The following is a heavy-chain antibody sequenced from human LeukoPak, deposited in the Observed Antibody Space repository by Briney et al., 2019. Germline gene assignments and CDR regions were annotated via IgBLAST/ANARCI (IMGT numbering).Heavy chain of an antibody. Sequence: PGGSLRLSSAASGFTFSSYGMHWVRQAPGKGLEWVAVISYDGSDKYYADSVKGRFTISRDNSKNTLYLQMNSLRAEDTAVYYCAKWAYSDFDYWGQGTLVTVSS. D-gene: IGHD1-26*01. V-gene: IGHV3-30*18. CDR1: GFTFSSYG. J-gene: IGHJ4*02. CDR3: AKWAYSDFDY. CDR2: ISYDGSDK.